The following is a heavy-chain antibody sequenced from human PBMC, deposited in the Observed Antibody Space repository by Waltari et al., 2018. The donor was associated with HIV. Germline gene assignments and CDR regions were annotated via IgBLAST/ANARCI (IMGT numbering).Heavy chain of an antibody. D-gene: IGHD5-18*01. V-gene: IGHV4-39*01. Sequence: QLQLQESGPGLVKPSATLSLTCTVSGGSISSSSYYWGWIRQPPGKGLEWIGSIYYSGSTYYNPSLKSRVTISVDTSKNQFSLKLSSVTAADTAVYYCARVQTGVDTAMVNRYFDLWGRGTLVTVSS. CDR2: IYYSGST. CDR1: GGSISSSSYY. J-gene: IGHJ2*01. CDR3: ARVQTGVDTAMVNRYFDL.